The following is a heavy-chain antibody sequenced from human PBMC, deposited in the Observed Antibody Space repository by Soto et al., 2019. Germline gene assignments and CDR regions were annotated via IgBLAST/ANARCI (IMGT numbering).Heavy chain of an antibody. CDR2: IYYRSKWYN. CDR3: ARTSRRITIFGVVIIPFDY. CDR1: GDSVSSNSAA. Sequence: SQTLSLTCAISGDSVSSNSAAWNWIRQSPSRGLEWLGRIYYRSKWYNDYAVSVKSRITINPDTSKNQFSLQLNSVTPEDTAVYYCARTSRRITIFGVVIIPFDYWGQGTLVTVSS. V-gene: IGHV6-1*01. J-gene: IGHJ4*02. D-gene: IGHD3-3*01.